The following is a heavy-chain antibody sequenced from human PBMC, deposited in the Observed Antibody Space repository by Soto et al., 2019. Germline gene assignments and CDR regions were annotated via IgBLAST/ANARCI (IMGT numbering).Heavy chain of an antibody. CDR3: ATEQGGMDV. Sequence: GASVKVSCKASGYSFTNYFIHWVRQAPGKGLEWMGGFDPEDGETIYAQKFQGRVTVTEDTSTDTAYMELSSLRSEDTAVYYCATEQGGMDVWGQGTTVTVSS. J-gene: IGHJ6*02. CDR2: FDPEDGET. V-gene: IGHV1-24*01. CDR1: GYSFTNYF.